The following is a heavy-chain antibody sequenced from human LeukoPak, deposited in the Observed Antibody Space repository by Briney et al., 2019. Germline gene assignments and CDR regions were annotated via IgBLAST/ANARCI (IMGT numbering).Heavy chain of an antibody. J-gene: IGHJ4*02. D-gene: IGHD4-17*01. CDR2: VSAEGDRR. Sequence: GGSLRLSCVASGFTFSHYAMHWVRRAPGKGLEWITFVSAEGDRRYYADSVKGRFTISRDDSKNTLYLQMNSLRPEDSALYYCVRDLSGHYSFDHWGQGALVTVSS. CDR1: GFTFSHYA. V-gene: IGHV3-30*04. CDR3: VRDLSGHYSFDH.